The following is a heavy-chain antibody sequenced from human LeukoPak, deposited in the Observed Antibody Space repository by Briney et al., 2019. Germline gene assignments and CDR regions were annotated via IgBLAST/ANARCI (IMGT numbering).Heavy chain of an antibody. D-gene: IGHD3-9*01. V-gene: IGHV4-39*07. CDR2: IYYSGRT. J-gene: IGHJ6*03. CDR1: GGFITSNNYY. Sequence: SETLSLTCTVSGGFITSNNYYWGWIRQPPGKGLEWIGSIYYSGRTYYNPSLKNRVTISVDTSRNQFSLKLSSVTAADTAVYYCARGMLYYDILTGYRDYYMDVWGKGTTVTISS. CDR3: ARGMLYYDILTGYRDYYMDV.